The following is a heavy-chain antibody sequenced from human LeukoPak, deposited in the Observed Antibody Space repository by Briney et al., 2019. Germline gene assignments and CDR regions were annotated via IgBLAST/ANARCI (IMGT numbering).Heavy chain of an antibody. CDR1: GGSFSGYY. Sequence: SETLSLTRAVYGGSFSGYYWSWIRQPPGKGLEWIGEINHSGSTNYNPSLKSRVTISVGTSKNQFSLKLSSVTAADTAVYYCARERRRIVATTYYFDYWGQGTLVTVSS. J-gene: IGHJ4*02. D-gene: IGHD5-12*01. V-gene: IGHV4-34*01. CDR2: INHSGST. CDR3: ARERRRIVATTYYFDY.